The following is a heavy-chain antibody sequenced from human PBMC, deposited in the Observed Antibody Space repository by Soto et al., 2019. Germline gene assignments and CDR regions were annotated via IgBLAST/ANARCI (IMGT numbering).Heavy chain of an antibody. V-gene: IGHV3-33*01. Sequence: GGSLRLSCAASGFTFSSYGMHWVRQAPGKGLEWVAVIWYDGSNKYYADSVKGRFTISRDNSKNTLYLQMNSLRAEDTAVYYCARGYGGNSGAFDIWGQGTMVTVS. CDR2: IWYDGSNK. D-gene: IGHD4-17*01. J-gene: IGHJ3*02. CDR3: ARGYGGNSGAFDI. CDR1: GFTFSSYG.